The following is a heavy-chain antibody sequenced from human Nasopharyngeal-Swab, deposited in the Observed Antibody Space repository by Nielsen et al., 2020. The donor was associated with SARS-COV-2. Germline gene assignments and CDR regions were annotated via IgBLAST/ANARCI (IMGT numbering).Heavy chain of an antibody. D-gene: IGHD6-19*01. J-gene: IGHJ6*02. CDR2: ISWNRGSI. V-gene: IGHV3-9*01. Sequence: SLKISCAASGFNFDDYAVQWVRQAPGKGLEWVSGISWNRGSIGYADSVKGRFTISRANAKNSLYLQMNSLRAEDTALYYCAKGGWLGNYYYYGMDVWGQGTTVTVSS. CDR1: GFNFDDYA. CDR3: AKGGWLGNYYYYGMDV.